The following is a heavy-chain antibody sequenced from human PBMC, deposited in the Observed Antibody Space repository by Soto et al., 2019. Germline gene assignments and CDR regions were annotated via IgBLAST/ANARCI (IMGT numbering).Heavy chain of an antibody. D-gene: IGHD6-13*01. CDR2: ISAYNGNT. CDR3: AAAYSSSWYYPLPDY. V-gene: IGHV1-18*01. J-gene: IGHJ4*02. CDR1: GYTFTSYG. Sequence: QVQLVQSGAEVKKPGASVKVSCKASGYTFTSYGISWVRQAPGQGLEWMGWISAYNGNTNYAQKLQGRGPMTTDTSTSTAYMERRSLRSDDTAVYYCAAAYSSSWYYPLPDYWGQGTLVTVSS.